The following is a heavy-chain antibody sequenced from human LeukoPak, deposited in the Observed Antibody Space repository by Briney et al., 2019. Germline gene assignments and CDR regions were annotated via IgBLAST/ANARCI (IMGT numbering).Heavy chain of an antibody. CDR2: ISGSGGST. CDR1: GFTFSSYA. Sequence: GGSLRLSCAASGFTFSSYAMSWVRQAPGKGLEWVSAISGSGGSTYYADSVKGRFTISRDNSKNTLYLQMNSLRAEDTAVYYCAKFPHCSSTSCYTIDDYWGQGTLVTVSS. V-gene: IGHV3-23*01. D-gene: IGHD2-2*02. J-gene: IGHJ4*02. CDR3: AKFPHCSSTSCYTIDDY.